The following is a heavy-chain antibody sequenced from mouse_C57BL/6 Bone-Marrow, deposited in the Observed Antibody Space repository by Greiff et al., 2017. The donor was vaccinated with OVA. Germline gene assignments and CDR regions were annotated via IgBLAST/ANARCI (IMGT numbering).Heavy chain of an antibody. Sequence: QVQLQQPGAELVKPGASVKLSCKASGYTFTSYWMHWVKQRPGQGLEWIGMIHPNSGSTNYNEKFKSKATLTVDKSSSTAYMQLSSLTSEDSAVYYCAIFPLYYYGSSTYYAMYYGGQGTSATVSA. CDR1: GYTFTSYW. V-gene: IGHV1-64*01. CDR3: AIFPLYYYGSSTYYAMYY. CDR2: IHPNSGST. J-gene: IGHJ4*01. D-gene: IGHD1-1*01.